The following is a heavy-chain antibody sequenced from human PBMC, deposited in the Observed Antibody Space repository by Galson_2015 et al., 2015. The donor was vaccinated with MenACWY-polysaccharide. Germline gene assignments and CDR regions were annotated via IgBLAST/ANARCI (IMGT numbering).Heavy chain of an antibody. CDR2: ISAYNGNT. D-gene: IGHD5-18*01. CDR3: ARGSGYSATALQSSDL. J-gene: IGHJ4*02. Sequence: SVKVSCKASGYTFSSYGFSWVRQAPGQGLEWMGWISAYNGNTNFAQKFQGRVTMTTDTSTSTAYMEVRSLRSDDTAVYYCARGSGYSATALQSSDLWGQGTLVTVSS. CDR1: GYTFSSYG. V-gene: IGHV1-18*01.